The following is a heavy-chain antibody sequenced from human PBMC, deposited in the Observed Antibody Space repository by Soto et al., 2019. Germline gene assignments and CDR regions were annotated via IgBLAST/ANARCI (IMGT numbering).Heavy chain of an antibody. V-gene: IGHV3-23*01. CDR2: ITYNGDNT. CDR3: ARYIRGPTVFYFDF. J-gene: IGHJ4*02. CDR1: GFTFSSYA. D-gene: IGHD5-18*01. Sequence: LRLSCAASGFTFSSYAMTWVRQAPGKGLEWASVITYNGDNTYYADSVKGRFTISRDNSKDTVRLQMNSLRAEDTAVYYCARYIRGPTVFYFDFWGPGVLVTVSS.